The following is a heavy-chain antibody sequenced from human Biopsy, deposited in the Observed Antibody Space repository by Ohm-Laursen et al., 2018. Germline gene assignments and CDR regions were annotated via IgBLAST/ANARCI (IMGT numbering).Heavy chain of an antibody. J-gene: IGHJ4*02. CDR1: GDSINNSY. D-gene: IGHD2-15*01. V-gene: IGHV4-59*08. CDR2: ISNSGNT. Sequence: SDTLSLTCTVSGDSINNSYWSWIRQAPGKGLEWIGFISNSGNTNYNPSLKSRVTISADTSKKQFSLKLGSVTVADTAVFYCARRGSGGRSFDYWGQGSLVTVSS. CDR3: ARRGSGGRSFDY.